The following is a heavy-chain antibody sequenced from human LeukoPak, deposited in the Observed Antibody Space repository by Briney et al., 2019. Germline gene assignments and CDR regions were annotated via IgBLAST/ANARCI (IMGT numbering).Heavy chain of an antibody. CDR3: GRDSRYSIDS. CDR2: IVSDGSTT. CDR1: GFTFSTYW. D-gene: IGHD1-14*01. Sequence: GGSLRLSCAASGFTFSTYWMHWVRQAPGKGLVWVSRIVSDGSTTTYADSVKGRFTISRDNAKNTLYLQTNSLRAEDTAVYYCGRDSRYSIDSWGQGTLVTVSS. V-gene: IGHV3-74*01. J-gene: IGHJ4*02.